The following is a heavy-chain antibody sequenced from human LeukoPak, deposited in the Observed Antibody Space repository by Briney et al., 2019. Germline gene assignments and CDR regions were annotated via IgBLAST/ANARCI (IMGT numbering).Heavy chain of an antibody. CDR1: GFTFSSYA. CDR2: ISGSGGST. J-gene: IGHJ3*02. Sequence: GGSLRLSCAASGFTFSSYAMSWVRQAPGKGLEWVSAISGSGGSTYYADSVKGRFTISRDNSKNTLYLQMNSLRAEDTAVYYCAKDFLPFNIVATIPDAFDIWGQGTMVTVSS. CDR3: AKDFLPFNIVATIPDAFDI. D-gene: IGHD5-12*01. V-gene: IGHV3-23*01.